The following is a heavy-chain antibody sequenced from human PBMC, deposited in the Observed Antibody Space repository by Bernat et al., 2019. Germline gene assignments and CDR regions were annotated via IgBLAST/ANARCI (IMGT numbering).Heavy chain of an antibody. D-gene: IGHD1-26*01. CDR3: ARGGGLDP. J-gene: IGHJ5*02. CDR1: GYTFTSYF. CDR2: INPSGGST. V-gene: IGHV1-46*01. Sequence: QVQLVQSGAEVEKPGASVKVSCKASGYTFTSYFMHWVRQAPGQGLEWMGIINPSGGSTSYAQKFQGRVTMTRDTSTSTVYMELRSLGAGDTAVYYCARGGGLDPWGQGTLVTVSS.